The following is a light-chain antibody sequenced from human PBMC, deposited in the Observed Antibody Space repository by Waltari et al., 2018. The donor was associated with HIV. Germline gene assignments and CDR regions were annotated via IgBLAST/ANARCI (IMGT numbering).Light chain of an antibody. Sequence: QSALTQPASVSGSPGPSITISCPGTSSDLGTYNSVSTYQRHPGKAPKLMIYDVSNRPSGFSNRFSGSKSGNTASLTISGLQAEDEADYYCSSYTSSGTPVVFGRGTKLTVL. CDR2: DVS. CDR1: SSDLGTYNS. V-gene: IGLV2-14*01. J-gene: IGLJ2*01. CDR3: SSYTSSGTPVV.